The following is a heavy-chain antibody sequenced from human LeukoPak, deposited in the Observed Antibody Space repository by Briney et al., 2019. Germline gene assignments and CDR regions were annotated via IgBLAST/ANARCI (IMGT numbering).Heavy chain of an antibody. CDR1: GFTFSSYE. CDR2: ISSSSSYI. CDR3: ARVFQFPPSGSYASDY. J-gene: IGHJ4*02. D-gene: IGHD1-26*01. Sequence: GGSLRLSCAASGFTFSSYEMNWVRQAPGKGLEWVSSISSSSSYIYYADSVKGRFTISRDNAKNSLYLQMNSLRAEDTAVYYCARVFQFPPSGSYASDYWGQGTLVTVSS. V-gene: IGHV3-21*01.